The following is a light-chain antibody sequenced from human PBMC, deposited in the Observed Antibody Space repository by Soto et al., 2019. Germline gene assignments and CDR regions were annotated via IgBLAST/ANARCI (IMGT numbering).Light chain of an antibody. CDR1: QSISTY. J-gene: IGKJ1*01. Sequence: DMQITQSPSSLSSSVGDRVALTCLSSQSISTYLNWYQQKPGKAPNLLIYTASSLESGVPSRFSGGGSGTDFTLTISSLQPEDFATYFCQQSYSRPRTFGQGTKVDIK. CDR2: TAS. V-gene: IGKV1-39*01. CDR3: QQSYSRPRT.